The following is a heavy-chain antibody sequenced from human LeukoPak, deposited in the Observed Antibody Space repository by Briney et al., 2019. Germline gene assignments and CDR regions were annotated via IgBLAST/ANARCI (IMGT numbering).Heavy chain of an antibody. CDR3: ARDGEWLYHRYYYYMDV. J-gene: IGHJ6*03. D-gene: IGHD3-10*01. Sequence: ASVKVSCKASGGTFSSYAISWVRQAPGQGLEWMGGIIPIFGTANYAQKFQGRVTITADKSTSTAYMELSRLRSDDTAVYYCARDGEWLYHRYYYYMDVWGKGTTVTVSS. V-gene: IGHV1-69*06. CDR2: IIPIFGTA. CDR1: GGTFSSYA.